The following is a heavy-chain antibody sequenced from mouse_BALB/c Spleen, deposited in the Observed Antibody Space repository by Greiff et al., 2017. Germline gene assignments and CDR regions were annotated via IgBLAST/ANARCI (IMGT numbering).Heavy chain of an antibody. V-gene: IGHV14-3*02. CDR1: GFNIKDTY. CDR2: IDPANGNT. Sequence: EVQLQQSGAELVKPGASVKLSCTASGFNIKDTYMHWVKQRPEQGLEWIGRIDPANGNTKYDPKFQGKATITADTSSNTAYLQLSSLTSEDTAVYYCARRYYGSSSPYFDYWGQGTTLTVSS. CDR3: ARRYYGSSSPYFDY. D-gene: IGHD1-1*01. J-gene: IGHJ2*01.